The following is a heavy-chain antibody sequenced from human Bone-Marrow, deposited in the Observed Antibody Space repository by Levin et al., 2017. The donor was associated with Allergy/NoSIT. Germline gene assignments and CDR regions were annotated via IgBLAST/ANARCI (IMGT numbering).Heavy chain of an antibody. CDR2: ISGSGGST. D-gene: IGHD3-22*01. CDR1: GFTFSSYA. Sequence: GESLKISCAASGFTFSSYAMSWVRQAPGKGLEWVSAISGSGGSTYYADSVKGRFTISRDNSKNTLYLQMNSLRAEDTAVYYCAKSYYYDTSPDYWGQGTLVTVSS. V-gene: IGHV3-23*01. CDR3: AKSYYYDTSPDY. J-gene: IGHJ4*02.